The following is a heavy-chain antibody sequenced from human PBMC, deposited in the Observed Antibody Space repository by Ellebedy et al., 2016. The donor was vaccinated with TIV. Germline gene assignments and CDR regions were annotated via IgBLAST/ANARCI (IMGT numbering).Heavy chain of an antibody. CDR2: ISGSGGST. J-gene: IGHJ5*02. CDR3: AKVSGPIAARRGPFDP. Sequence: PGGSLRLSCAASGFTFSSYAMSWVRQAPGKGLEWVSAISGSGGSTYYADSVKGRFTISRDNSKNTLYLQMNSLRAEDTAVYYCAKVSGPIAARRGPFDPWGQGTLVTVSS. CDR1: GFTFSSYA. V-gene: IGHV3-23*01. D-gene: IGHD6-6*01.